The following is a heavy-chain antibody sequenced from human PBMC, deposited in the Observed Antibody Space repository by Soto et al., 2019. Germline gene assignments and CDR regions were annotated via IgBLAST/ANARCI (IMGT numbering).Heavy chain of an antibody. CDR3: ASTRAAEVYYYYYGMDV. CDR1: GFTFSSYW. D-gene: IGHD6-25*01. Sequence: GALRLSCAASGFTFSSYWMHWVRQAPGKGLVWVSRINSDGSSTSYADSVKGRFTISRDNAKNTLYLQMNSLRAEDTAVYYCASTRAAEVYYYYYGMDVWGQGTTVTVSS. V-gene: IGHV3-74*01. CDR2: INSDGSST. J-gene: IGHJ6*02.